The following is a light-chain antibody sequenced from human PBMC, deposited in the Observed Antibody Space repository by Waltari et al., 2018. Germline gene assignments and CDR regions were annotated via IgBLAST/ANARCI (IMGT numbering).Light chain of an antibody. J-gene: IGLJ2*01. CDR1: SSHIAAASA. CDR3: QSYDNTSGSI. Sequence: QSSLTPPPSVSGAPGQRVPIHFPGRSSHIAAASAVHWYQLFPGTAPKLLIYGNGNRPSGVPDRFSGSKSGTSASLAITGLQAEDEADYYCQSYDNTSGSIFGGGTKLTVL. CDR2: GNG. V-gene: IGLV1-40*01.